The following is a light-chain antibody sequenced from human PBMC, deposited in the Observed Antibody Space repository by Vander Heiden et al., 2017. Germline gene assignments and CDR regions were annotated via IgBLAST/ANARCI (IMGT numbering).Light chain of an antibody. Sequence: EIVLTQSPAFQSVTPKEKVTITCRASQSIGSSLHWYQQKPDQSPKLLIKYASQSFSGVPSRFSGSGSGTDFTLIINSLEAEDAATYYCLQSSSLPWTFGQGTRVEIK. V-gene: IGKV6-21*01. CDR1: QSIGSS. CDR2: YAS. J-gene: IGKJ1*01. CDR3: LQSSSLPWT.